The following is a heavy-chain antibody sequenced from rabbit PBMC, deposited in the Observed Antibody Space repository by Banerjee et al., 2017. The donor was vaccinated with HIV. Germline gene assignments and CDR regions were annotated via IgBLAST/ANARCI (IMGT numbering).Heavy chain of an antibody. CDR1: GFTLSSSYW. Sequence: QEQLEESGGGLVKPGGTLTLTCKASGFTLSSSYWICWVRQAPGKGLEWIACIYTGDGKSHYATWAKGRFTISKASWTTVTLQMTSLTAADTASYFCARDLAGVIGWNFNLWGQGTLVTVS. CDR2: IYTGDGKS. J-gene: IGHJ4*01. V-gene: IGHV1S45*01. D-gene: IGHD4-1*01. CDR3: ARDLAGVIGWNFNL.